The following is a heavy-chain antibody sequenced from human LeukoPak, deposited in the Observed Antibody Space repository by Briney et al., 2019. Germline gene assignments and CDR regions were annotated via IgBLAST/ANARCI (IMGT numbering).Heavy chain of an antibody. V-gene: IGHV3-74*01. CDR2: INTDLSST. Sequence: QPGGSLRVSCAASGFTFSSYWMHWVRQAPGKGLVWVSRINTDLSSTSYADSVKGRFTISRDNAKNTVYLQMNSLRVEDTAVYYCARVGYCSSGICYGMDVWGPGTTVSVSS. CDR3: ARVGYCSSGICYGMDV. CDR1: GFTFSSYW. J-gene: IGHJ6*02. D-gene: IGHD2-2*01.